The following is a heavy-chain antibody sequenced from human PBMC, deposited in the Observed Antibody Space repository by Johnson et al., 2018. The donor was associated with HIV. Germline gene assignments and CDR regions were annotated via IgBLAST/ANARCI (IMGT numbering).Heavy chain of an antibody. D-gene: IGHD3-10*01. CDR2: ISYDGSNK. Sequence: QVQLVESGGGVVQPGRSLRLSCAASGFTFSSYAMHWGRQAPGKGMEWVVVISYDGSNKIHADPVQGRLTISRDNSKNTLDRQMNSLGAEDTAVYYCARERDPERGAQKSGVYAFDIWGQGTMVTVSS. CDR3: ARERDPERGAQKSGVYAFDI. CDR1: GFTFSSYA. V-gene: IGHV3-30*04. J-gene: IGHJ3*02.